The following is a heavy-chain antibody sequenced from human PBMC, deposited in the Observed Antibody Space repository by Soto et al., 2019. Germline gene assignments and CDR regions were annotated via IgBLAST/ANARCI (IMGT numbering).Heavy chain of an antibody. D-gene: IGHD2-15*01. CDR2: IFYSGST. V-gene: IGHV4-59*01. CDR3: ASVYCSGGSCPIDY. J-gene: IGHJ4*02. CDR1: GGSISNYY. Sequence: SETLSLTCTVSGGSISNYYWSWVRQPPGKGLEWIGYIFYSGSTNYNPSLKSRVTISVDTSKNHFSLKLSSVTAADTAVYYCASVYCSGGSCPIDYWGQGTLVTSPQ.